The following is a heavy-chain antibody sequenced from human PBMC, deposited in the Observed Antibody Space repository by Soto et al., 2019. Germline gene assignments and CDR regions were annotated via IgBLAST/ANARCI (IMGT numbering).Heavy chain of an antibody. J-gene: IGHJ6*02. CDR1: GGSISSGDYY. CDR2: IYYSGST. D-gene: IGHD4-4*01. Sequence: QVQLQESGPGLVKPSQTLSLTCTVSGGSISSGDYYWSWIRQPPGKCLEWIGYIYYSGSTYYNPYIKSLLNISGDTSKNQFSPKLSSVTAADTAVYYCARALYSSFPRYYYYGMDVWGQGTTVTVSS. V-gene: IGHV4-30-4*01. CDR3: ARALYSSFPRYYYYGMDV.